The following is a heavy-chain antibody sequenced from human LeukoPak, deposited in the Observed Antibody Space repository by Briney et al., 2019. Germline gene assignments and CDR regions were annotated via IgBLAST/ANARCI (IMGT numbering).Heavy chain of an antibody. J-gene: IGHJ4*02. V-gene: IGHV3-7*01. D-gene: IGHD2/OR15-2a*01. CDR2: INPDGSQK. Sequence: GGSLTLSCEASEFTVSRNWRSWVRQAPGKGLEWVASINPDGSQKLYVDSVKGRFTISRDNTKSSLYVEMNSLGAEDTAMYYCAKLLGTVTTYDYWGQGTRVTVSS. CDR1: EFTVSRNW. CDR3: AKLLGTVTTYDY.